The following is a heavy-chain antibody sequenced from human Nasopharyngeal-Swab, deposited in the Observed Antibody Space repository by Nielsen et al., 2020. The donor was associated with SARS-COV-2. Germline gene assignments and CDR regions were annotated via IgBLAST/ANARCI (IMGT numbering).Heavy chain of an antibody. J-gene: IGHJ4*02. V-gene: IGHV3-23*03. CDR3: EKDRGGATVY. CDR1: GFTFSSYA. D-gene: IGHD1-26*01. CDR2: IYSGGSST. Sequence: GESLKISCAASGFTFSSYAMSWVRQAPGKGLEWVSVIYSGGSSTYYADSVKGRFTISRDNSKNTLYLQMNSLRAEDTAVYYCEKDRGGATVYWGQGTLVTVSS.